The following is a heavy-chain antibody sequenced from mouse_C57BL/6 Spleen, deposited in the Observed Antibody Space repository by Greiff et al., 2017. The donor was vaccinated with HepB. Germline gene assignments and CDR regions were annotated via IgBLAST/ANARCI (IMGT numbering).Heavy chain of an antibody. D-gene: IGHD4-1*01. Sequence: EVQLVESGGGLVKPGGSLKLSCAASGFTFSSYTMSWVRQTPEKRLEWVATISGGGGNTYYPDSVKGRFTISRDNAKNTLYLQMSSLRSEDTALYYCARDNWGAYWGQGTLVTVSA. CDR2: ISGGGGNT. CDR3: ARDNWGAY. J-gene: IGHJ3*01. V-gene: IGHV5-9*01. CDR1: GFTFSSYT.